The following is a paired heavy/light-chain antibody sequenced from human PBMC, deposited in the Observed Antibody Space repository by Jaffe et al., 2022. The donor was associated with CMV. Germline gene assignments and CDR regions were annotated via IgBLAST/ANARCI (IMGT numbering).Light chain of an antibody. V-gene: IGKV1-17*02. CDR2: AAS. J-gene: IGKJ1*01. CDR3: LQHFDYPWT. Sequence: DIQMTQSPSSLSASVGDRVTITCRASQGFADALAWYQQKGGNAPRRLIYAASTLQTGVPSRFSGSGSGTEFTLTISDLQPEDFATYYCLQHFDYPWTFGQGTKVEVK. CDR1: QGFADA.
Heavy chain of an antibody. D-gene: IGHD1-1*01. CDR2: INYGGNT. CDR1: GGSLTGYY. CDR3: ARISRSVPYT. V-gene: IGHV4-34*01. J-gene: IGHJ5*02. Sequence: QVQLQQWGAGLVKPSETLSVTCGVFGGSLTGYYWTWIRQAPGKGLEWIGEINYGGNTKYNPSLKSRVSISVDRAQNQFSLNLTSVTAADTAVYFCARISRSVPYTWGQGTLVVVSS.